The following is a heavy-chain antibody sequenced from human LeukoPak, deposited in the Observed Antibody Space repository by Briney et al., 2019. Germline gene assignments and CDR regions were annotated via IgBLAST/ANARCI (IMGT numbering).Heavy chain of an antibody. D-gene: IGHD1-14*01. CDR3: ARDQTSSEEYYFDY. CDR1: GFTFSSYA. J-gene: IGHJ4*02. V-gene: IGHV3-30*01. CDR2: ISYDGSNK. Sequence: GRSLRLSCAASGFTFSSYAMHWVRQAPGKGLEWVAVISYDGSNKYYADSVKGRFTISRDNSKNTLYLQMNSLRAEDTAVYYCARDQTSSEEYYFDYWGRGTLVTVSS.